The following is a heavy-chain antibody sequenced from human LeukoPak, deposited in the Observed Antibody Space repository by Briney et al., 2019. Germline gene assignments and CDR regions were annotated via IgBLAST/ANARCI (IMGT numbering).Heavy chain of an antibody. CDR2: IYYSGST. J-gene: IGHJ4*02. D-gene: IGHD1-1*01. Sequence: SETLSLTCAVYGGSFSGYYWGWIRQPPGKGLEWIGSIYYSGSTYYNPSLKSRVTISADTSKNHFSLTLTSVTAADTAVYYCTRELAGTTVEYWGQGNMVTVSS. CDR3: TRELAGTTVEY. CDR1: GGSFSGYY. V-gene: IGHV4-34*01.